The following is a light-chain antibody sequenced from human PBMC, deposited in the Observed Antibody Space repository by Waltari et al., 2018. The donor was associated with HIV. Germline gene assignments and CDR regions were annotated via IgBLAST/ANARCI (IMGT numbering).Light chain of an antibody. Sequence: YELTQPPSVSVSPGQTATITCSVDAFPKPNPFWYQQRPGQAHLLLIYKDTERPSGIPERFSGSTSGATVTLTISGVQAEDEADYYCQSADSGGFHWVFGGGTKLTVL. V-gene: IGLV3-25*03. J-gene: IGLJ3*02. CDR1: AFPKPN. CDR2: KDT. CDR3: QSADSGGFHWV.